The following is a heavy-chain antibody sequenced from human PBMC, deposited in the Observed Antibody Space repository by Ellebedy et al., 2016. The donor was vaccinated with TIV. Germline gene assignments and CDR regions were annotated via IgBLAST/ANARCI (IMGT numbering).Heavy chain of an antibody. J-gene: IGHJ4*02. Sequence: GGSLRLSXAASGFSFSDSSIHWVRQASGKGLEWVGRIRSRTNNYATAYAESVKGRFTISRDDSKNTAYLQMDSLKSDDTAVYFCTREDIKPFDCWGQGILVTVSS. CDR1: GFSFSDSS. CDR3: TREDIKPFDC. V-gene: IGHV3-73*01. CDR2: IRSRTNNYAT.